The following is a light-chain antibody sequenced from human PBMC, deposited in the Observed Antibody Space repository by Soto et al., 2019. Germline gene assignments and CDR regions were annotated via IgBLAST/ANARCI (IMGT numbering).Light chain of an antibody. J-gene: IGKJ3*01. CDR1: QSIGFY. Sequence: DIQMTQSPSTLSASVGDRVTITWRASQSIGFYLAWYQQRPGKAPKLLIYDASSLHTGVPSRFSGTGSGTDFALTISSLQPDDFATYYCQHYNVYAFGLGTKVEIK. CDR2: DAS. V-gene: IGKV1-5*01. CDR3: QHYNVYA.